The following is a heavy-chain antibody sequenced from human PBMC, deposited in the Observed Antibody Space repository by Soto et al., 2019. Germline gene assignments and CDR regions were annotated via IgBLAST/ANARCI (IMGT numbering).Heavy chain of an antibody. J-gene: IGHJ4*02. D-gene: IGHD5-12*01. CDR1: GDIFSGYS. CDR2: SIPIFGTT. CDR3: ARDLGSGYDPGDY. V-gene: IGHV1-69*14. Sequence: QVQLVQSGAEVKKPGSSVKVSCKTSGDIFSGYSISWVRQPPGQGLEWMGGSIPIFGTTNYAQRCHGRVTITADKSTSLVYMELYSLKSADTAVYYCARDLGSGYDPGDYWGQGTLVTVSS.